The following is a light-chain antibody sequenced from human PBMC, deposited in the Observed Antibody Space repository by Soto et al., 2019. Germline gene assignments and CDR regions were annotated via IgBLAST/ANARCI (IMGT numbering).Light chain of an antibody. CDR1: SSNIGARYD. CDR2: ANN. J-gene: IGLJ2*01. CDR3: QSYGSRLPDVV. V-gene: IGLV1-40*01. Sequence: QSVLTQPPSVSGAPGQRVTISCTGSSSNIGARYDVHWYQQLPGAAPKLLIYANNNRPSGVPDRFSGSKSGTSASLAITGLHAEDEADYFCQSYGSRLPDVVFGGGTKLTVL.